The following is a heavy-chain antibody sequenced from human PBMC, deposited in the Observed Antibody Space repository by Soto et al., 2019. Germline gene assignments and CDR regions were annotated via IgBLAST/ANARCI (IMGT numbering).Heavy chain of an antibody. CDR1: GFTFSSYA. Sequence: EVQLLESGGGLVQPGGSLRLSCAASGFTFSSYAMSWVRQAPGKGLEWVSAISGSGGSTYYADSVKGRFTISRDNSKNTLYLQMKSLRAEDTAVYYCAKVSVVVTASPHAFDIWGQGTMVTVSS. CDR3: AKVSVVVTASPHAFDI. V-gene: IGHV3-23*01. CDR2: ISGSGGST. D-gene: IGHD2-21*02. J-gene: IGHJ3*02.